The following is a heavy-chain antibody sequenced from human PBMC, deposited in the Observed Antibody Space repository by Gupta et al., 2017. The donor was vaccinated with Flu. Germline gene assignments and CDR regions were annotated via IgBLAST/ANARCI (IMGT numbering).Heavy chain of an antibody. V-gene: IGHV3-23*01. Sequence: AMGGGRRDPGEGLEWISGISASGSSTYYEESVKGRVTISRDTSKNTLYLKMNSVRAEDTAIYYCAKNRVAGAISYYYGLDVWGQGTTVTVSS. D-gene: IGHD1-26*01. CDR3: AKNRVAGAISYYYGLDV. CDR1: A. CDR2: ISASGSST. J-gene: IGHJ6*02.